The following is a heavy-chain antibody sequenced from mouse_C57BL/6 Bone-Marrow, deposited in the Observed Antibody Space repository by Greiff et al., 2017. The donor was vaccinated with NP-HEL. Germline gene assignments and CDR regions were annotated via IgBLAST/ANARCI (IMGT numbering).Heavy chain of an antibody. D-gene: IGHD4-1*01. Sequence: VMLVESGPGLVAPSQSLSITCTVSGFSLTSYAISWVRQPPGKGLEWLGVIWTGGGTNYNSALKSRLSISKDNSKSQVFLKMNSLQTDDTARYYCARNWDPYYYAMDYWGQGTSVTVSS. J-gene: IGHJ4*01. V-gene: IGHV2-9-1*01. CDR3: ARNWDPYYYAMDY. CDR2: IWTGGGT. CDR1: GFSLTSYA.